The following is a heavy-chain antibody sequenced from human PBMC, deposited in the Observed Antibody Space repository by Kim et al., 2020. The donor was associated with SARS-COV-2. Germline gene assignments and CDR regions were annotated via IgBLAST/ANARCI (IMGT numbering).Heavy chain of an antibody. J-gene: IGHJ4*02. D-gene: IGHD5-12*01. V-gene: IGHV5-51*01. CDR2: T. Sequence: TRYSPSFQGKVTISADKSISTAYLQWSSLKASDTAMYYCARRGDGYNFDYWGQGTLVTVSS. CDR3: ARRGDGYNFDY.